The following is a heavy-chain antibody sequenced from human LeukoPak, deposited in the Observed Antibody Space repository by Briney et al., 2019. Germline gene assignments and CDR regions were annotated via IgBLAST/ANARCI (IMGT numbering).Heavy chain of an antibody. CDR3: TTGLGYYDSSGSDDAFDI. J-gene: IGHJ3*02. Sequence: GGSLRLSCAASGFTFSSYSMNWVRQAPGKGLEWVGRIKSKTDGGITDYAAPVKGRFTISRDDSKNTLYLQMNSLKTEDTAVYYCTTGLGYYDSSGSDDAFDIWGQGTMVTVSS. V-gene: IGHV3-15*01. CDR1: GFTFSSYS. CDR2: IKSKTDGGIT. D-gene: IGHD3-22*01.